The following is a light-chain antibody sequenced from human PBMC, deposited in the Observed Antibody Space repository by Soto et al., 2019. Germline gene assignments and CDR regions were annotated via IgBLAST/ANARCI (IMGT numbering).Light chain of an antibody. J-gene: IGKJ1*01. CDR2: GAS. CDR1: QSLSSN. V-gene: IGKV3-15*01. Sequence: EIVMTQSPATLSVSPGERATLSCRASQSLSSNLAWYHQKPGQAPRLLIYGASTRATGIPARFSGSGSGTEFHLTISSLQSEDFAVYYCQQYNAWPRTFGQGTKVEI. CDR3: QQYNAWPRT.